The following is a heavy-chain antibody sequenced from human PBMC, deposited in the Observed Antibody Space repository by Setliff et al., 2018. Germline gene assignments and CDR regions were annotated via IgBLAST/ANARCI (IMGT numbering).Heavy chain of an antibody. J-gene: IGHJ4*02. CDR3: ARGQTVGPNSGKDY. V-gene: IGHV1-69*05. D-gene: IGHD1-26*01. Sequence: ASVKVSCKASRGTFSSYGITWVRQAPGQGLEWMGGIIPIFGTTDYAQKFQGRVTFTSDTSANTAFMELSSLRSEDSSMYYCARGQTVGPNSGKDYWGQGTLVTVSS. CDR1: RGTFSSYG. CDR2: IIPIFGTT.